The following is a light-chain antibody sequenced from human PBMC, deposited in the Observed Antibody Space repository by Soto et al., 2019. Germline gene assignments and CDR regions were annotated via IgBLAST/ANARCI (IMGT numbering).Light chain of an antibody. J-gene: IGLJ1*01. CDR2: GNN. V-gene: IGLV1-40*01. CDR1: SSSIGAGYD. CDR3: QSYDNSLSGPYV. Sequence: QSLLTQPPSVSGAPGQRVTISCTGSSSSIGAGYDVHWYQQLPGTAPKLLIYGNNNRPSGVPDRFSGSKSGTSASLAITGLQAEDEADYYCQSYDNSLSGPYVFGTGTKVTVL.